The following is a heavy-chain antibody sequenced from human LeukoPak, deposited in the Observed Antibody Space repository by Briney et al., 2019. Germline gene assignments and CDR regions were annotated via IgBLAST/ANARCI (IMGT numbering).Heavy chain of an antibody. CDR3: ARDLDSGSYLSFDY. J-gene: IGHJ4*02. V-gene: IGHV4-4*07. D-gene: IGHD1-26*01. CDR1: GGSISSYY. CDR2: IYTSGST. Sequence: SETLSLTFTVSGGSISSYYWSWIRQPAGKGLEWIGRIYTSGSTNYNPSLKSRVTMSVDTSKNQFSLKLSSVTAADTAVYYCARDLDSGSYLSFDYWGQGTLVTVSS.